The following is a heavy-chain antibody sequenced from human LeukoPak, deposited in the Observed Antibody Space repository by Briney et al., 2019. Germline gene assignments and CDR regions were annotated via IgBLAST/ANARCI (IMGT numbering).Heavy chain of an antibody. Sequence: GGSLRLSCAASGFTFSNYWMAWVRQAPAQGLEWVASIHQDGSEKHSVDSGRFTISRDNAENSLYLQMDSLRDEDTAAYYCANTVGHYAHSWGQGTLVTVSS. CDR3: ANTVGHYAHS. CDR2: IHQDGSEK. CDR1: GFTFSNYW. J-gene: IGHJ4*02. V-gene: IGHV3-7*05. D-gene: IGHD4-11*01.